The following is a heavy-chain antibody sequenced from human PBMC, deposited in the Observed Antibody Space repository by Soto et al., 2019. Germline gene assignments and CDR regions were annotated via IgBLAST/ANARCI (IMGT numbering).Heavy chain of an antibody. CDR2: IIPIFGTA. J-gene: IGHJ3*02. CDR3: ASLRGDIVVVVAHDAFDI. V-gene: IGHV1-69*06. D-gene: IGHD2-15*01. CDR1: GGTFSSYA. Sequence: QVPLVQSGAEVKKPGSSVKVSCKASGGTFSSYAISWVRQAPGQGLEWMGGIIPIFGTANYAQKFQGRVTITADKSTSAAYMELSSLRSEDTAVYYCASLRGDIVVVVAHDAFDIWGQGTMVTVSS.